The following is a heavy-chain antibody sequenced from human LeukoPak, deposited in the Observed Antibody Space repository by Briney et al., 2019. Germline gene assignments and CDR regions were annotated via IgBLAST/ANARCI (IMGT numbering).Heavy chain of an antibody. Sequence: GGSLRLSCAASGFTFSSYWMHWVRQAPGKGLVWVSRINPDGQTTSYADSVKGRFSISRDNAKNSLYLQMNSLRAEDTAVYYCARVMEDCTNGVCQIYYYYGMDVWGQGTTVTVSS. CDR3: ARVMEDCTNGVCQIYYYYGMDV. D-gene: IGHD2-8*01. J-gene: IGHJ6*02. CDR2: INPDGQTT. CDR1: GFTFSSYW. V-gene: IGHV3-74*01.